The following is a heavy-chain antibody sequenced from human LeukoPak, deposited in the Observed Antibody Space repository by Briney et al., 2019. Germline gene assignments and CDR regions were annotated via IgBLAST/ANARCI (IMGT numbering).Heavy chain of an antibody. CDR2: ISYDGSNK. CDR1: GFTFSSYA. D-gene: IGHD1-26*01. CDR3: ARDAGWELPTKYFDY. J-gene: IGHJ4*02. V-gene: IGHV3-30-3*01. Sequence: PGGSLRLSCAASGFTFSSYAMHWVRQAPGKGLEWVAVISYDGSNKYYADSVKGRFTISRDNSKNTLYLQMNSLRAEDTAVYYCARDAGWELPTKYFDYWGQGTLVTVSS.